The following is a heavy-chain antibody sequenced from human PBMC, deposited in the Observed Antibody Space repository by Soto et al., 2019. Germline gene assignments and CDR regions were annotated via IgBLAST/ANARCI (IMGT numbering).Heavy chain of an antibody. Sequence: SETLSLTCTVSGDSVNSNNVYWGWVRQPPGRRLEFIGNVYYSGSTNYNPSFKSRVTISVDTSKNQFSLKLSSVTAADTAVYYCARHRYYDFWSGYYVTNWFDPWGQGTLVTVSS. CDR2: VYYSGST. D-gene: IGHD3-3*01. J-gene: IGHJ5*02. CDR3: ARHRYYDFWSGYYVTNWFDP. V-gene: IGHV4-61*05. CDR1: GDSVNSNNVY.